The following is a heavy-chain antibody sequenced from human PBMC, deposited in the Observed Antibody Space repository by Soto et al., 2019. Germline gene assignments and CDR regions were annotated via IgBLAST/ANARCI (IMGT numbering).Heavy chain of an antibody. CDR1: GYTFTSYG. V-gene: IGHV1-18*01. Sequence: ASVKVSCKASGYTFTSYGISWVRQAPGQGLEWMGWISAYNGNTNYAQKLQGRVTMTTDTSTSTAYMELRSLRSDDTAVYYCACNLDILTGYSTLDYWGQGTLVTVSS. J-gene: IGHJ4*02. CDR2: ISAYNGNT. D-gene: IGHD3-9*01. CDR3: ACNLDILTGYSTLDY.